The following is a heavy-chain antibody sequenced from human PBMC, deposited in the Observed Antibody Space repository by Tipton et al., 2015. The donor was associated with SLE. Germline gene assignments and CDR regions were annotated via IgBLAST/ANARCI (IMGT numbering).Heavy chain of an antibody. CDR3: ARLTYYDSTGYYDS. V-gene: IGHV4-61*01. CDR2: VYHSGFT. CDR1: GGSITNDNHY. J-gene: IGHJ5*01. Sequence: TLSLTCTVSGGSITNDNHYWNWIRQPPGKGLEWIGYVYHSGFTKYNPSLKSRVTISVDTSKKQFSLKLSSVTAADTAVYYCARLTYYDSTGYYDSWGQGTLVAVSS. D-gene: IGHD3-22*01.